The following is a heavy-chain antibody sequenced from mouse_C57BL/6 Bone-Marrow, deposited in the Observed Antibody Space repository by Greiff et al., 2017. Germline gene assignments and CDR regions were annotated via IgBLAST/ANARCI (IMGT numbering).Heavy chain of an antibody. CDR3: ARSTTVVETDY. D-gene: IGHD1-1*01. J-gene: IGHJ2*01. CDR1: GYTFTSYW. V-gene: IGHV1-64*01. Sequence: QVQLQQPGAELVKPGASVKLSCKASGYTFTSYWMHWVKQRPGQGLEWIGMIHPNSGSTNYNEKFKSKATLTVDKSSSTAYMQLSSLTSEDSAVYYCARSTTVVETDYWGQGTTLTVSS. CDR2: IHPNSGST.